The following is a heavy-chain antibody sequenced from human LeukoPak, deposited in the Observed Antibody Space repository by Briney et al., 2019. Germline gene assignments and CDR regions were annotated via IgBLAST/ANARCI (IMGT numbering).Heavy chain of an antibody. CDR2: INVGNDDT. CDR3: ARGNPPMGSYHSSFDY. V-gene: IGHV1-3*01. CDR1: GYTFSNNA. J-gene: IGHJ4*02. D-gene: IGHD3-16*02. Sequence: GASVKVSCKSSGYTFSNNAMHWVRQAPGQRPEWMGWINVGNDDTKYSQNFQGRVSITGDTSASTTYMELRSLRSEDTAVYYCARGNPPMGSYHSSFDYWGQGTLVTVSS.